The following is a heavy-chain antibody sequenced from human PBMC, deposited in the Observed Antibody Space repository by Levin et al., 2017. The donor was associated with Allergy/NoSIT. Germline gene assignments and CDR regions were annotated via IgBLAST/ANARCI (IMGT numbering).Heavy chain of an antibody. Sequence: LSLTCAASGFTFSNYGMHWVRQAPGKGLEWVAVISYDGSNKYYADSVKGRFTISRDNLKNTLYLQMNSLRAEDTAVYYCARGPSSGWYELGYWGQGTLVTVSS. CDR2: ISYDGSNK. CDR3: ARGPSSGWYELGY. J-gene: IGHJ4*02. CDR1: GFTFSNYG. D-gene: IGHD6-19*01. V-gene: IGHV3-30*03.